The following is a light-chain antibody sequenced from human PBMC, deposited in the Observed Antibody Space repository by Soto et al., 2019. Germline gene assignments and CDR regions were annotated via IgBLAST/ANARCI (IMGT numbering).Light chain of an antibody. Sequence: VVMTQPPLSLSVAPGQPASSSCKSSQSLLHITGETFLCWYLQKPGQSPQLLIYEVSTRVSGVPDRFSGSGSGTDFTLEISRVETDDVGIYYCLQSTQLPPTFGQGTRLEI. CDR2: EVS. J-gene: IGKJ5*01. CDR3: LQSTQLPPT. CDR1: QSLLHITGETF. V-gene: IGKV2D-29*02.